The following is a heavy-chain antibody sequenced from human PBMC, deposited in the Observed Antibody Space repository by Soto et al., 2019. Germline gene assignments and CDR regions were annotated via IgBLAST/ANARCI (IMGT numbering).Heavy chain of an antibody. CDR1: GGSISGYY. J-gene: IGHJ2*01. CDR3: ARDRGYGSVSFGS. CDR2: IYSDGTT. D-gene: IGHD3-10*01. Sequence: SETLSLTCIVSGGSISGYYWSWIRQPAGKELEWIGRIYSDGTTNYNPSLKGRGTMSVDTSKKQISLKLTSVTAADTAMYYCARDRGYGSVSFGSGGRGVLFPVPS. V-gene: IGHV4-4*07.